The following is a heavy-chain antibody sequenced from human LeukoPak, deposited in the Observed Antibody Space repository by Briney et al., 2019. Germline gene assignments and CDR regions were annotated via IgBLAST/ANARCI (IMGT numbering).Heavy chain of an antibody. Sequence: GGSLRLSCAASGFTFSTYSMNWVRQAPGKGLEWVSVIYSGGSTYYADSVKGRFTISRDNSKNTLYLQMNSLRAEDTAVYYCARAYYDILTGYDYFAYWGQGTLVTVSS. CDR2: IYSGGST. V-gene: IGHV3-66*01. D-gene: IGHD3-9*01. CDR3: ARAYYDILTGYDYFAY. J-gene: IGHJ4*02. CDR1: GFTFSTYS.